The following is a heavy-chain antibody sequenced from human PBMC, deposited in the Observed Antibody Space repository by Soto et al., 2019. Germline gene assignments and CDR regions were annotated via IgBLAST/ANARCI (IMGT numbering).Heavy chain of an antibody. J-gene: IGHJ3*02. CDR3: ARDGGGSYVYDAFDI. Sequence: PGGSLRLSCAASGFTFSSYWMSWVRQAPGKGLEWVANIKQDGSEKYYVDSVKGRFTISRDNAKNSLYLQMNSLRAEDTAVYYCARDGGGSYVYDAFDIWGQGTMVTVSS. CDR2: IKQDGSEK. CDR1: GFTFSSYW. D-gene: IGHD1-26*01. V-gene: IGHV3-7*01.